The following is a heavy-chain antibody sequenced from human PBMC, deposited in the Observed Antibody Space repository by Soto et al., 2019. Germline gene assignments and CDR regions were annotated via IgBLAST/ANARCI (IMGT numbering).Heavy chain of an antibody. Sequence: QVQLVQSGTEVKKPGSSVKVSCKASGGTFRNYPINWVRQAPGQGLEWMGSIFPLTDIPDYAQNFQARVTISADKSTGTAYMELSSLTSDDTAMYFCARGPLVVLNYFESWGQGTLVTVSS. J-gene: IGHJ4*02. CDR1: GGTFRNYP. CDR3: ARGPLVVLNYFES. V-gene: IGHV1-69*02. CDR2: IFPLTDIP.